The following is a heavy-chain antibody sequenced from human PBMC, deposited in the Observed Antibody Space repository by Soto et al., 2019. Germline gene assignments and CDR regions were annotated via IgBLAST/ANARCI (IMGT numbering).Heavy chain of an antibody. D-gene: IGHD2-2*01. J-gene: IGHJ5*02. CDR2: IYHSGST. V-gene: IGHV4-4*02. CDR1: GGSISSSNW. CDR3: ARAGGDIVVVPAARVRFDP. Sequence: SETLSLTCAVSGGSISSSNWWSWVRQPPGKGLEWIGEIYHSGSTNYNPSLKSRVTISVDKSKNQFSLKLSSVTAADTAVYYCARAGGDIVVVPAARVRFDPWGQGTLVTVSS.